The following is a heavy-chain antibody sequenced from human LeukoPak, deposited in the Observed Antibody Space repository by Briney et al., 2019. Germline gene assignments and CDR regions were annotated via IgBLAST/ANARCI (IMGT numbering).Heavy chain of an antibody. CDR1: GGSISSYY. J-gene: IGHJ6*03. CDR3: ARAIAARLPPMYYYYYMDV. Sequence: SETLSLTXTVSGGSISSYYWSWIRQPAGKGLEWIGRIYTSGSTNYNPSLKSRVTMSVDTSKNQFSLKLSSVTAADTAVYYCARAIAARLPPMYYYYYMDVWGKGTTVTVSS. V-gene: IGHV4-4*07. CDR2: IYTSGST. D-gene: IGHD6-6*01.